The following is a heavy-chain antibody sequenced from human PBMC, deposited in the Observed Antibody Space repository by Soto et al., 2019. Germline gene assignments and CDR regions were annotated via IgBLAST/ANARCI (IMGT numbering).Heavy chain of an antibody. CDR3: AKDASYGMEV. J-gene: IGHJ6*02. Sequence: QVQLVESGGGVVQPGRSLRLSCAASGFTFSSYGMHWVRQAPGKGLEWVAVISYDGSNKYYADSVKGRFTISRDNSKNTLYLQMNSLRAEDTAVYYCAKDASYGMEVWGQGTTVTVSS. V-gene: IGHV3-30*18. CDR1: GFTFSSYG. CDR2: ISYDGSNK.